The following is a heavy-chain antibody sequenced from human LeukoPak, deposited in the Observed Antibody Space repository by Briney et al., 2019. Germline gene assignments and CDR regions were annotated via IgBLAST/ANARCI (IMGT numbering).Heavy chain of an antibody. Sequence: GGTLRLSCAASGFTFSSYGMSWVRQAPGKGLEWVSAISGSGGSTYYADSVKGRFTISRDNSKNTLSLQMNSLTAEDTAVYYCTREASVVPRWYYDLWGRGTLVTASS. D-gene: IGHD3-22*01. V-gene: IGHV3-23*01. CDR2: ISGSGGST. CDR3: TREASVVPRWYYDL. J-gene: IGHJ2*01. CDR1: GFTFSSYG.